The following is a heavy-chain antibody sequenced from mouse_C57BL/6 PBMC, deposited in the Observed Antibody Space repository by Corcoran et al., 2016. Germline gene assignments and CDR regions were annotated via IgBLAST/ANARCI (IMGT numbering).Heavy chain of an antibody. Sequence: EVQLQQSGPELVKPGASVKISCKASGYTFTDYYMNWVKQSHGKSLEWIGDINPNNGGTSYNQKFKGKATLTVDKSSSTAYMELRSLTSEDSAVYYCARRGQQLAWFAYWGQGTLVTFSA. D-gene: IGHD3-1*01. CDR2: INPNNGGT. CDR1: GYTFTDYY. V-gene: IGHV1-26*01. CDR3: ARRGQQLAWFAY. J-gene: IGHJ3*01.